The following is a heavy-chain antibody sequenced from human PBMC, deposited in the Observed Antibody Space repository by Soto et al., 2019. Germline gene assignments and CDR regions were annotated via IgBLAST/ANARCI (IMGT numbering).Heavy chain of an antibody. D-gene: IGHD6-13*01. CDR2: MSGSGGGT. J-gene: IGHJ5*02. Sequence: GGSLRLSCAASGFTFSSYAMTWVRQAPGKGLEWVSAMSGSGGGTYYADSVKGRFTISRDNSKSTLYLQMSSLRAEDTAVYYCARDRVIVAAGNKAGRWFDPWGQGTLVTVSS. CDR1: GFTFSSYA. V-gene: IGHV3-23*01. CDR3: ARDRVIVAAGNKAGRWFDP.